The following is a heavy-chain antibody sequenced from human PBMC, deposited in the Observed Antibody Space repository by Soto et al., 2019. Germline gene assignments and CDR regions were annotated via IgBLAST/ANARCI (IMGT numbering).Heavy chain of an antibody. D-gene: IGHD6-13*01. CDR2: INYSGGT. Sequence: QLQLQESGPGLVRPSETLSLTCTVSGGSINSDSFYWAWIRQPPGKGLEYIGNINYSGGTHYNPSLRSRVTIVVDTSKNQSSLNLSSVPAADTAVYYCASIGLRSWTAGTDYFDYWGQGTLVTVSS. CDR3: ASIGLRSWTAGTDYFDY. V-gene: IGHV4-39*01. CDR1: GGSINSDSFY. J-gene: IGHJ4*02.